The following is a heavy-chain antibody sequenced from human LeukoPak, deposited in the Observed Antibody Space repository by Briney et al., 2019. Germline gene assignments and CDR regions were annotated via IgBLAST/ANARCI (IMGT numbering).Heavy chain of an antibody. CDR1: GGTFSSYA. V-gene: IGHV1-69*06. CDR3: ARANRRYCYDSRGDYFDY. D-gene: IGHD3-22*01. J-gene: IGHJ4*02. Sequence: SVKVSCKASGGTFSSYAISWVRQAPGQGLEWMGGIIPIFGTANYAQKFQGRVTITADKSTSTAYMELSSLRSEDTAVYYCARANRRYCYDSRGDYFDYWGQGTLVTVSS. CDR2: IIPIFGTA.